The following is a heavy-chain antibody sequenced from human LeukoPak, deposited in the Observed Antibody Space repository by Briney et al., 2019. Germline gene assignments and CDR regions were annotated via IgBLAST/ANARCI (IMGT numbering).Heavy chain of an antibody. CDR3: TTEKGDYYDSSGYHYFDY. V-gene: IGHV3-23*01. CDR2: ISHSGAST. CDR1: GFTFSSYA. Sequence: GGSLRLSCAASGFTFSSYAMSWVRQAPGKGLEWVSAISHSGASTYYADSVKGRFTISRDNSKNTLYLQMNSLKTEDTAVYYCTTEKGDYYDSSGYHYFDYWGQGTLVTVSS. D-gene: IGHD3-22*01. J-gene: IGHJ4*02.